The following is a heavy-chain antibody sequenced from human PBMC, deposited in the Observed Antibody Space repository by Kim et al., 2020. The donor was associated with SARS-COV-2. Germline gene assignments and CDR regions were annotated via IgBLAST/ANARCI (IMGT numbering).Heavy chain of an antibody. CDR3: ARQPPRLGGMDV. V-gene: IGHV1-8*01. Sequence: GDAQKFQGGVTMTRNTSISTAYMELSSLRSEDTAVYYCARQPPRLGGMDVWGQGTTVTVSS. J-gene: IGHJ6*02. D-gene: IGHD3-22*01.